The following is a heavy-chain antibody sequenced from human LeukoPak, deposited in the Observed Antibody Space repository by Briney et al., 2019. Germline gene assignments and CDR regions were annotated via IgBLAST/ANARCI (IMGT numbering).Heavy chain of an antibody. J-gene: IGHJ4*02. CDR1: GYTFTGYY. V-gene: IGHV1-8*02. D-gene: IGHD3-3*01. CDR3: ARGGRYGYDFWSGYYSFDY. CDR2: MNPNSGNT. Sequence: ASVKVSCKASGYTFTGYYMHWVRQAPGQGLEWMGWMNPNSGNTGYAQKFQGRVTMTRNSSISTAYMVLSSLRSEDTAVYYCARGGRYGYDFWSGYYSFDYWGQGTLVTVSS.